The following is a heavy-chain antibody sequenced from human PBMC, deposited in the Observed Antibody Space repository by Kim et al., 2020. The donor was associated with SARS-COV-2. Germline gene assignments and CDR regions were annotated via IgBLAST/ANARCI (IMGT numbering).Heavy chain of an antibody. CDR3: ARGGAARPFY. CDR2: NK. D-gene: IGHD2-15*01. J-gene: IGHJ4*02. Sequence: NKHYAASVKGRFTISRDNTKNTLYLQMNSLRAEDTAVYYCARGGAARPFYWGQGTLVTVSS. V-gene: IGHV3-30*01.